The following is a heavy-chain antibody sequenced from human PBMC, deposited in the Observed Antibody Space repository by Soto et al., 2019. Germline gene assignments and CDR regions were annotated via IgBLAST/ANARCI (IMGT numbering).Heavy chain of an antibody. CDR3: ARDYDFWSGYYYGMDV. CDR1: GCSISSGDYY. V-gene: IGHV4-30-4*01. Sequence: SETLSLTCTVSGCSISSGDYYWSWIRQPPGKGLEWIGYIYYSGSTYYNPSLKSRVTISVDTSKNQFSLKLSSVTAADTAVYYCARDYDFWSGYYYGMDVWGQGTTVTVSS. J-gene: IGHJ6*02. CDR2: IYYSGST. D-gene: IGHD3-3*01.